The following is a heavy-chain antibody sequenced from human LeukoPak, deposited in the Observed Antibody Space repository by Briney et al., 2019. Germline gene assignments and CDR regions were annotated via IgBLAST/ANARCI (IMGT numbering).Heavy chain of an antibody. D-gene: IGHD2-21*01. CDR2: IYHSGST. CDR3: ARVKGRFPYYYMDV. J-gene: IGHJ6*03. V-gene: IGHV4-4*02. CDR1: GGSISSSNW. Sequence: SETLSLTCAVSGGSISSSNWWSWVRQPPGKGLEWIGEIYHSGSTNYNPSLKSRVTISVDKSKNQFSLKLSSVTAADTAVYYCARVKGRFPYYYMDVWGKGTTVTISS.